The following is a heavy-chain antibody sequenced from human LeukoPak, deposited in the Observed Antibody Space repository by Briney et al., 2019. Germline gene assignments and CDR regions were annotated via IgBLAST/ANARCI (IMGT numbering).Heavy chain of an antibody. Sequence: NSGGSLRLSCAASGFSFRNYGMHWVRQAPGKGLEWVSSISSSSSYIYYADSVKGRFTISRDNAKNSLYLQMNSLRAEDTAVYYCAREGLTVYSSQWWFDPWGQGTLVTVSS. CDR1: GFSFRNYG. D-gene: IGHD6-13*01. CDR2: ISSSSSYI. J-gene: IGHJ5*02. CDR3: AREGLTVYSSQWWFDP. V-gene: IGHV3-21*01.